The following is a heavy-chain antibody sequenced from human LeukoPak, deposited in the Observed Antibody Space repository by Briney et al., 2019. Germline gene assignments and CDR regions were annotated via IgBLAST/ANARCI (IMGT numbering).Heavy chain of an antibody. J-gene: IGHJ5*02. CDR3: TTGHGSSWYA. Sequence: GGSLRLSCEARFSLTRAWMSWVRQAPGKGLGGVGRIKTKEDGGTTEYVAPVKGRFTISRDDSKNMVYLKMNSLKSEHTAMYYCTTGHGSSWYAWGQGTLVIVSS. CDR2: IKTKEDGGTT. CDR1: FSLTRAW. V-gene: IGHV3-15*01. D-gene: IGHD6-13*01.